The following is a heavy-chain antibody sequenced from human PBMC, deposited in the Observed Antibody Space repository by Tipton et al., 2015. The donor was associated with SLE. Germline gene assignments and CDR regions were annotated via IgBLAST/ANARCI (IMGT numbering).Heavy chain of an antibody. D-gene: IGHD3-10*01. CDR1: GFTFSSYA. V-gene: IGHV3-30*04. CDR2: ISYDGSDK. CDR3: ARDGSGSYYHYGIHV. Sequence: SLRLSCAASGFTFSSYAMHWVRQAPGKGLEWVAVISYDGSDKYYADSVKGRFTISRDNSKNTLYLQMNSPRPEDTAVYYCARDGSGSYYHYGIHVWGQGTTVTVSS. J-gene: IGHJ6*02.